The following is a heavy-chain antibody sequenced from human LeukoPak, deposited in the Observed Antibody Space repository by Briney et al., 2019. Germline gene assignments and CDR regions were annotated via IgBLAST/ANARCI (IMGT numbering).Heavy chain of an antibody. V-gene: IGHV3-30*18. D-gene: IGHD1-26*01. J-gene: IGHJ4*02. CDR1: GFTFSSYG. CDR2: ISYDGPNK. Sequence: GGSLRLSCAASGFTFSSYGMHWVRQAPGKGLEWVAIISYDGPNKYYADSVKGRFTISRDNSKNTLDLQMNSLRAEDTAVYYCAKEVRGSYYFDYWGQGTLVTVSS. CDR3: AKEVRGSYYFDY.